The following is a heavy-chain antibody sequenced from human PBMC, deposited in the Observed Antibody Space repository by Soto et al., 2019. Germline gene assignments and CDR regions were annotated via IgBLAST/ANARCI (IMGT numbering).Heavy chain of an antibody. D-gene: IGHD2-2*01. Sequence: QVQLVESGGGVVQPGRSLRLSCAASGFTFSSYGMHWVRQAPGKGLEWVAVIWYDGSNKYYADSVKGRFTISRDNSKNTLYLQMNSLRAEDKAVYYCAREGKEYQLPLDYWYFDLWGRGTLVTVSS. CDR2: IWYDGSNK. V-gene: IGHV3-33*01. CDR1: GFTFSSYG. J-gene: IGHJ2*01. CDR3: AREGKEYQLPLDYWYFDL.